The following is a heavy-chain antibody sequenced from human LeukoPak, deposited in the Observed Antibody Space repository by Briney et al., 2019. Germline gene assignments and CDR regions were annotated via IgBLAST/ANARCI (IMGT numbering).Heavy chain of an antibody. CDR3: ARAISSGNDY. CDR1: GFTFSSYA. D-gene: IGHD6-19*01. V-gene: IGHV3-30-3*01. J-gene: IGHJ4*02. Sequence: GGSLRLSCAASGFTFSSYAMHWVRQAPGKGLEWVAVISYDGSNKYYADSVKGRFTISRDNSKNTLYLQMNSLRAEDTAVYYCARAISSGNDYWAREPWSPSPQ. CDR2: ISYDGSNK.